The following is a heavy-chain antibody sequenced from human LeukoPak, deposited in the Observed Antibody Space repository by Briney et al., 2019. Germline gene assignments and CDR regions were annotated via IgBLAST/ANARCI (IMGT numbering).Heavy chain of an antibody. CDR3: ARNSAAIPTFDAFDI. Sequence: GGSLRLSCAPSGFTFSSFSMNWVRQAPGKGRGWVSYISSSSSTIYYADSVKGRFTISRDNAKNSLYLQMNSLRAEDTAVYYCARNSAAIPTFDAFDIWGQGTMVTVSS. D-gene: IGHD2-21*02. CDR2: ISSSSSTI. V-gene: IGHV3-48*04. J-gene: IGHJ3*02. CDR1: GFTFSSFS.